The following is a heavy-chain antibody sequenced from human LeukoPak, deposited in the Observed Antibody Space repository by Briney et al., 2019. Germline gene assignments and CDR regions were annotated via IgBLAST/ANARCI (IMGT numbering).Heavy chain of an antibody. J-gene: IGHJ4*02. V-gene: IGHV3-30*03. Sequence: GGSLRLSCAASGFTFRSYGMHWVRQAPGKGLEWVAVISYDGSNEYYVDSVKGRFTISRDSSKNTLYLQTDSLRAEDTAVYYCARAPSGYYPYFDYWGQGTLVTVSS. CDR1: GFTFRSYG. D-gene: IGHD3-22*01. CDR3: ARAPSGYYPYFDY. CDR2: ISYDGSNE.